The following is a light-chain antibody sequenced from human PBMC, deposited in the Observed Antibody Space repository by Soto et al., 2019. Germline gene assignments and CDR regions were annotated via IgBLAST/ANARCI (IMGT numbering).Light chain of an antibody. CDR2: AAS. CDR1: QSISSY. CDR3: QQSYRTHLN. V-gene: IGKV1-39*01. Sequence: DIQMTQSPSSLSASVGDRVTITCRASQSISSYLNWYQQKPGKAPKLLIYAASSLQSGVPSRFSGSGSGTDFTLTISSLQPEDFETYYCQQSYRTHLNFGGGTKVDI. J-gene: IGKJ4*01.